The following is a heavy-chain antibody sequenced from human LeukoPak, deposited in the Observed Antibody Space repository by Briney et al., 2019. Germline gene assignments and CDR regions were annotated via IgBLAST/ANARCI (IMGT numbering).Heavy chain of an antibody. Sequence: PGTSLRLSCAASGFTFSSYGMHWVRQAPGKGLEWVAVISYDGSNKYYADSVKGRFTISRDNSKNTLFLQMNSLRGEDTAVYYCAKEETEWELPHFDNWGQGILVTVSS. CDR1: GFTFSSYG. V-gene: IGHV3-30*18. J-gene: IGHJ4*02. CDR3: AKEETEWELPHFDN. D-gene: IGHD1-26*01. CDR2: ISYDGSNK.